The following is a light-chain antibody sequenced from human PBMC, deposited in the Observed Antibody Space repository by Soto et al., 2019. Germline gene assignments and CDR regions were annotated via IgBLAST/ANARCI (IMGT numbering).Light chain of an antibody. CDR3: QHYGSSRT. CDR1: QSIGRW. V-gene: IGKV1-5*01. Sequence: DIQITQSPSTLSASVGDRVTITCRASQSIGRWLAWYQEKPGKAPHLLIFDASALGRGVPSRFSGSGSGTDFTLTISRLEPEDFAVYYCQHYGSSRTFGQGTKVDIK. CDR2: DAS. J-gene: IGKJ1*01.